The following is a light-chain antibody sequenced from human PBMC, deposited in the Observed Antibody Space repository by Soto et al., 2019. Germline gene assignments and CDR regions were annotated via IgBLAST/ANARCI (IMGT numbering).Light chain of an antibody. CDR1: QSISSW. CDR2: DAS. J-gene: IGKJ1*01. V-gene: IGKV1-5*01. CDR3: QQYETFSGT. Sequence: DIKITQSPSTLSASVGDRVTITCRASQSISSWLAWYQQKPGKAPKLLIYDASSLESGVPSRFSGSGSGTEFTLTIASLQPDDFATYYCQQYETFSGTFGPGTKVDIK.